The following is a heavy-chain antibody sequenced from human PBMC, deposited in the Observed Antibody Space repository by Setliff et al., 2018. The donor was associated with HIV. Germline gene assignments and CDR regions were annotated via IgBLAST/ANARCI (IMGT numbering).Heavy chain of an antibody. D-gene: IGHD3-22*01. CDR2: ISYSGST. V-gene: IGHV4-39*07. CDR1: GGSISSSSYY. CDR3: ARDRRYFDSSGHDY. J-gene: IGHJ4*02. Sequence: SETLSLTCTVSGGSISSSSYYWGWIRQPPGKGLEWIGSISYSGSTYYNPSLKSRVTISVDTSKNQFSLKLSSVTAADAAVYYCARDRRYFDSSGHDYWGQGTLVTVSS.